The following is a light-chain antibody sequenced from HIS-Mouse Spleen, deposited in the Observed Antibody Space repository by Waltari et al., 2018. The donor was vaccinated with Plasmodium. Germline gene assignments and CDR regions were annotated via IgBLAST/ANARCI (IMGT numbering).Light chain of an antibody. J-gene: IGLJ2*01. CDR1: KLGDKY. CDR3: QAWDSSTVV. CDR2: QDS. V-gene: IGLV3-1*01. Sequence: SYELTQPPSVSVSPGQTASIPCSGDKLGDKYACWYQQKPGQSPVLVIYQDSKRPSGIPERFSGSNSGNTATLTMSGSQAMDEADYYCQAWDSSTVVFGGGTKLTVL.